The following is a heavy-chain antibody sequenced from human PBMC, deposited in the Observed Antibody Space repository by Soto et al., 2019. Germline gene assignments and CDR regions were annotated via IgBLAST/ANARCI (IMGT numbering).Heavy chain of an antibody. D-gene: IGHD2-8*01. CDR3: ARGHRVYAPFDP. CDR1: GYTFTSYA. CDR2: INAGNGNT. V-gene: IGHV1-3*01. J-gene: IGHJ5*02. Sequence: ASVKVSCKASGYTFTSYAMHWVRQSPGQRLEWMGWINAGNGNTKYSQKFQGRVTMTTDTSTSTAYMELRSLRSDDTAVYYCARGHRVYAPFDPWGQGTLVTVSS.